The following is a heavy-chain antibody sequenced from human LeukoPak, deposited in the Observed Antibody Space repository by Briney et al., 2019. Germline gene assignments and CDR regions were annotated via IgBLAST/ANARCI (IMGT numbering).Heavy chain of an antibody. CDR1: GGSMNDYY. Sequence: SETLSLTCTVSGGSMNDYYWYWIRQPAGKGLECIGRIYADGATNYNASLKSRITMSVDTSKTQFSLTLNSVTAADSAVYYCARLYCRGGNCYSYFDSWGRGTLVTVSS. CDR3: ARLYCRGGNCYSYFDS. D-gene: IGHD2-15*01. CDR2: IYADGAT. V-gene: IGHV4-4*07. J-gene: IGHJ4*02.